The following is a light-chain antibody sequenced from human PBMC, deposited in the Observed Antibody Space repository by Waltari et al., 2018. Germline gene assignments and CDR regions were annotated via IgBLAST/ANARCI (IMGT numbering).Light chain of an antibody. V-gene: IGLV2-14*03. Sequence: QSALTQPASVSGSPGQSITISCTGTSSDVGGYNYVSWYQQHSGKAPKLIIYDVSNRPTGISNRFSGSKSGNTASLTISGLQADDEAHYYCSSYTSSSTLLFGGGTKLTVL. CDR1: SSDVGGYNY. CDR2: DVS. J-gene: IGLJ2*01. CDR3: SSYTSSSTLL.